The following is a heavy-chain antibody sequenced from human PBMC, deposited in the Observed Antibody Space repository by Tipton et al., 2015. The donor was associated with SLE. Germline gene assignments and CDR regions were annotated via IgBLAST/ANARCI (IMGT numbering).Heavy chain of an antibody. CDR2: IYHTGST. D-gene: IGHD6-19*01. CDR1: GGSICTYY. Sequence: LRLSCTVSGGSICTYYWSWIRQPPKQGLEWIGWIYHTGSTDYNPSLKSRVTISVDTSKNQFSLKLSSVTAADTAVYYCARQDSSGPDYWGQGTLVTVSS. J-gene: IGHJ4*02. V-gene: IGHV4-59*08. CDR3: ARQDSSGPDY.